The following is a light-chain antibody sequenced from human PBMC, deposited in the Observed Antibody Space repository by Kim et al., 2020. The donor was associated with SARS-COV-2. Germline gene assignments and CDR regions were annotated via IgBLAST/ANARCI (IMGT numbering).Light chain of an antibody. Sequence: SPGERATLSCRASQSVSSSYLVWYQQRPGQAPSLLIHGASNRATGIPDRFTGSGSGTDFTLTISRLEPEDFAVYYCQQYDSSPWTFGLGTKVDIK. CDR3: QQYDSSPWT. V-gene: IGKV3-20*01. CDR1: QSVSSSY. J-gene: IGKJ1*01. CDR2: GAS.